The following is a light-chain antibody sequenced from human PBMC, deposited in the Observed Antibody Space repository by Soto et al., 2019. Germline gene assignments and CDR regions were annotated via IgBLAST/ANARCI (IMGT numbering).Light chain of an antibody. CDR3: QHTLKWPPT. Sequence: DIQMTQSPSSLSASVGDRVTITCRASQTISNYLNWYQQKPGKAPKLLIYTTSNLESGVPSRFSVSGSATEFTLTISSLQSEDFALYYCQHTLKWPPTFGQGTKVDIK. V-gene: IGKV1-39*01. CDR2: TTS. J-gene: IGKJ1*01. CDR1: QTISNY.